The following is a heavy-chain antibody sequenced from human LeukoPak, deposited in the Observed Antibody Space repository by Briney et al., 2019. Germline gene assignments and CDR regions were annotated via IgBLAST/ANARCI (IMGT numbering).Heavy chain of an antibody. J-gene: IGHJ4*02. Sequence: QAGGSLRLSCAASGFTFDDYAMHWVRQAPGKGLEWVSGISWNSGSIGYADSVKGRFTISRDNSKNTLYLQMNSLRAEDTAVYYCAREGRGYSYGDYWGQGTLVTVSS. D-gene: IGHD5-18*01. CDR2: ISWNSGSI. V-gene: IGHV3-9*01. CDR3: AREGRGYSYGDY. CDR1: GFTFDDYA.